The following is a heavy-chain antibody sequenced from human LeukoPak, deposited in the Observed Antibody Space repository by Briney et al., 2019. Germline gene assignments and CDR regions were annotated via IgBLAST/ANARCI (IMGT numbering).Heavy chain of an antibody. CDR3: ARQHPYYYSIDY. J-gene: IGHJ4*02. CDR1: GFTFSSYG. CDR2: IWYDGSNK. Sequence: HSGGSLRLSCAASGFTFSSYGMHWVRQAPGKGLEWVAVIWYDGSNKYYADSVKGRFTISRDNSKNTLYLQMSNLRAEDTAVYYCARQHPYYYSIDYWGQGTLVTVSS. V-gene: IGHV3-33*01. D-gene: IGHD3-22*01.